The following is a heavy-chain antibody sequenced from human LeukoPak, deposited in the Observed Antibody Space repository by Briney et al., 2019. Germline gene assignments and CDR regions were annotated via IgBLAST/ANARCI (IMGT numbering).Heavy chain of an antibody. CDR1: GGTFSSYA. D-gene: IGHD2-15*01. CDR3: ARVRGCSGGSCYPSGDYYDSSGYPDY. V-gene: IGHV1-69*04. Sequence: ASVKVSCKASGGTFSSYAISWVRQAPGQGLEWMGRIIPILGIANYAQKFQGRVTITADKSTSTAYMELSSLRSEDTAVYYCARVRGCSGGSCYPSGDYYDSSGYPDYWGQGTLVTVSS. J-gene: IGHJ4*02. CDR2: IIPILGIA.